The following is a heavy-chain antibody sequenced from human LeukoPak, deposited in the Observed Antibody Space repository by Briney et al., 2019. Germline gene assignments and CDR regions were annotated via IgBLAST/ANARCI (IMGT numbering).Heavy chain of an antibody. J-gene: IGHJ5*02. Sequence: ASVKVSCKASGYTFSGLYMHWVRQAPGQGLEWMGWINPDTGHTNYAQKFQGRVTMTRDTSISTAYMELSRLRPDDTAVFYCARDEELGIKGWNWFDPWGQGTLVTVSS. V-gene: IGHV1-2*02. CDR2: INPDTGHT. D-gene: IGHD2-21*01. CDR1: GYTFSGLY. CDR3: ARDEELGIKGWNWFDP.